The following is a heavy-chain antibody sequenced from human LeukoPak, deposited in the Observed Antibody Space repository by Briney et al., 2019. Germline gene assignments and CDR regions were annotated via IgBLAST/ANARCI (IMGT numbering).Heavy chain of an antibody. CDR1: GFTFSSYA. J-gene: IGHJ4*02. Sequence: QSGGSLRLSCAASGFTFSSYAMSWVRQAPGKGLEWVSAISGSGGSTYYADSVKGRFTISRDNAKNSLYLQMNSLRAEDTAVYYCARDLGLLGDSSGYQNWGQGTLVTVSS. CDR2: ISGSGGST. D-gene: IGHD3-22*01. V-gene: IGHV3-23*01. CDR3: ARDLGLLGDSSGYQN.